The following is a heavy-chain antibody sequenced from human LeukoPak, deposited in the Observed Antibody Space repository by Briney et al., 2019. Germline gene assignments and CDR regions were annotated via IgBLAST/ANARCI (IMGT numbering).Heavy chain of an antibody. CDR3: AREVGANDY. V-gene: IGHV4-34*01. Sequence: SETLSLTCAVYGGSFSGYYWSWIRQPPGKGLEWIGEINHSGSTNYNPSLKSRVTISVDTSKNQFSLKLSSVTAADTAMYYCAREVGANDYWGQGTLVTVSS. D-gene: IGHD1-26*01. CDR2: INHSGST. CDR1: GGSFSGYY. J-gene: IGHJ4*02.